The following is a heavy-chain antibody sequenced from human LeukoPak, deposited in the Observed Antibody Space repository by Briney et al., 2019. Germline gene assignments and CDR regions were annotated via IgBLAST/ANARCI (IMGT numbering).Heavy chain of an antibody. V-gene: IGHV3-33*01. CDR3: ARDVSGSSWYSDMGY. Sequence: PGGSLRLSCAASGFTFSSYGMHWVRQAPGKGLEWVAVIWYDGSNKYYADSVKGRFTISRDNSKNTLYLQMNSLRAEDTAVYYCARDVSGSSWYSDMGYWGQGTLVTVSS. J-gene: IGHJ4*02. CDR1: GFTFSSYG. D-gene: IGHD6-13*01. CDR2: IWYDGSNK.